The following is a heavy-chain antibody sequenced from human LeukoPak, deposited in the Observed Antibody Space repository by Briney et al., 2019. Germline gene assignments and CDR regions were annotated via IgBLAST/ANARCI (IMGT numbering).Heavy chain of an antibody. CDR3: ARGSSGYFY. Sequence: GGSLRLSCAASGFTFSTYSMNWVRQAPGKGLEWVSSISSGSSFIYYADSVKGRFTISRDNAKNSLFLQMNSLRAEDTAVYYCARGSSGYFYWGQGTLVTVSS. J-gene: IGHJ4*02. CDR1: GFTFSTYS. CDR2: ISSGSSFI. D-gene: IGHD3-22*01. V-gene: IGHV3-21*01.